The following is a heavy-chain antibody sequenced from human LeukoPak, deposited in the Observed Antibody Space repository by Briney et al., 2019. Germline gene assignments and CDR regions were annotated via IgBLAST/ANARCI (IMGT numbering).Heavy chain of an antibody. J-gene: IGHJ4*02. D-gene: IGHD2-2*01. Sequence: SETLSLTCSVSGDSISSRSYYWGWIRQPPGKGLEWIGTIYYSGSIYYNPSLKSRVTMSVDTSKNQFSLKLSSVTATDTAVYYCARHSNGGCTSTRCHIDYWGQGTLVTVSS. CDR1: GDSISSRSYY. CDR2: IYYSGSI. CDR3: ARHSNGGCTSTRCHIDY. V-gene: IGHV4-39*01.